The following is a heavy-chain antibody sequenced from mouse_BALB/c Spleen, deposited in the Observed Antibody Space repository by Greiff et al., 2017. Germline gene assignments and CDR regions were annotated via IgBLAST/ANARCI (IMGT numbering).Heavy chain of an antibody. CDR2: ISSGGSYT. V-gene: IGHV5-9-4*01. J-gene: IGHJ4*01. D-gene: IGHD2-4*01. CDR1: GFTFSSYA. Sequence: EVQLVESGGGLVKPGGSLKLSCAASGFTFSSYAMSWVRQSPEKRLEWVAEISSGGSYTYYPDTVTGRFTISRDNAKNTLYLEMSSLRSEDTAMYDCARSMINYAMDYWGQGTSVTVSS. CDR3: ARSMINYAMDY.